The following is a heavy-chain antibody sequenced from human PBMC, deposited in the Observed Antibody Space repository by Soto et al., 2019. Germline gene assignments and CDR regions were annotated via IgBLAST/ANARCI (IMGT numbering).Heavy chain of an antibody. D-gene: IGHD3-22*01. Sequence: PSETLSLTCTVSGGSISSYYWSWIRQPPGKGLEWIGYIYYSGSTNYNPSLKSRVTISVDTSKNQFSLKLSSVTAADTAVYYCARDRPHFYYDSSGYLDYWGQGTLVTVSS. V-gene: IGHV4-59*01. CDR1: GGSISSYY. CDR2: IYYSGST. J-gene: IGHJ4*02. CDR3: ARDRPHFYYDSSGYLDY.